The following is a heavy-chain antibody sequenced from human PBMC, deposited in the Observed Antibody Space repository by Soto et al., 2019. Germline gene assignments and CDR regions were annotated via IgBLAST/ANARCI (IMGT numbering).Heavy chain of an antibody. Sequence: ASVKVSCKVSGYTLTELSMHWVRQAPGKGLEWMGGFDPEDGETIYAQKFQGRVTMTEDTSTDTAYMELGSLRSEDTAVYYCATVRLVVVAAPIYYFDYWGQGTLVTVSS. V-gene: IGHV1-24*01. CDR2: FDPEDGET. CDR3: ATVRLVVVAAPIYYFDY. CDR1: GYTLTELS. D-gene: IGHD2-15*01. J-gene: IGHJ4*02.